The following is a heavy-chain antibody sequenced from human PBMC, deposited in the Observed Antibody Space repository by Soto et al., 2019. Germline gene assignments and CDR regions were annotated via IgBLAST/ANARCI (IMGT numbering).Heavy chain of an antibody. CDR2: INPSGGT. CDR1: GGSFSGYY. Sequence: QVQLQQWGAGLLKPSETLSLTCAVYGGSFSGYYWSWIRQPPGKGLEWIGEINPSGGTNYNPSLRSRVATSEDTSRHQFCLKRSSVTASVTAVYYWARGPDYYFLTGYYTNWGQGTLATVSS. V-gene: IGHV4-34*01. CDR3: ARGPDYYFLTGYYTN. D-gene: IGHD3-9*01. J-gene: IGHJ1*01.